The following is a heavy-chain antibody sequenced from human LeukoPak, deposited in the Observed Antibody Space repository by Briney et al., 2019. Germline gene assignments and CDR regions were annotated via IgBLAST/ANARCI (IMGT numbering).Heavy chain of an antibody. D-gene: IGHD5-12*01. CDR2: IIPIFGTA. CDR1: GGTFSSYA. V-gene: IGHV1-69*05. Sequence: ASVKVSCKASGGTFSSYAISWVRQAPGQGLEWMGGIIPIFGTANYAQKFQGRVTITTDESTSTAYMELSSLRSEDTAVYYCASGPKGDIVATIWGDYYYVDVWGEGTTVTVSS. J-gene: IGHJ6*03. CDR3: ASGPKGDIVATIWGDYYYVDV.